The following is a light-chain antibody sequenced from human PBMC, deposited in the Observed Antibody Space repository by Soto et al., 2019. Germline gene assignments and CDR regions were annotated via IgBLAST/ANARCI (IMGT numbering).Light chain of an antibody. J-gene: IGKJ1*01. CDR1: QFISSW. V-gene: IGKV1-5*01. CDR2: HAS. Sequence: DIQMTQSPSTLSASVGDRVTITCRASQFISSWLAWYQQKPGKVPKLLIFHASNLESGVPSRFSGSGSGTEFTLTISSLQPDDFATYYCQQYNSYSRTFGQGTKVDIK. CDR3: QQYNSYSRT.